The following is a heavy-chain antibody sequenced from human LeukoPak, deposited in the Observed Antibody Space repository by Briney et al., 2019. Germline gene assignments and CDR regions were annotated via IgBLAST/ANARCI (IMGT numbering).Heavy chain of an antibody. CDR3: ARSVNSGCLDC. D-gene: IGHD3-10*01. CDR1: GDSVSSNNAV. V-gene: IGHV6-1*01. Sequence: SQTLSLTCAISGDSVSSNNAVWNWIRQSPSRGLEWLGKTYYRSKWNYDYAVSMKSRITINPDTSKNHFSLQLSSVTPEDTAVYHCARSVNSGCLDCWGQGVLVTVSS. J-gene: IGHJ4*02. CDR2: TYYRSKWNY.